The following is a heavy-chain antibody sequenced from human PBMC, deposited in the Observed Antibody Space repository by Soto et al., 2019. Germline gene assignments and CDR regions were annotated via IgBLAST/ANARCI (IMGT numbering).Heavy chain of an antibody. CDR3: ARAGSSTYYDFWSGFRPPRYFDY. J-gene: IGHJ4*02. CDR1: GFTFSSYW. V-gene: IGHV3-7*01. D-gene: IGHD3-3*01. Sequence: LRLSCAASGFTFSSYWMSWVRQAPGKGLEWVANIKQDGSEKYYVDSVKGRFTISRDNAKNSLYLQMNSLRAGDTAVYYCARAGSSTYYDFWSGFRPPRYFDYWGQGTLVTVSS. CDR2: IKQDGSEK.